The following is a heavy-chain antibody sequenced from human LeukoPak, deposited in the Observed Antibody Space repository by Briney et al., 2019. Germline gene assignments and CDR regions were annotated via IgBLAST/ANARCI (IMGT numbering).Heavy chain of an antibody. D-gene: IGHD3-22*01. J-gene: IGHJ4*02. Sequence: RSXXLSCAASGFTFSSXXXXXVRQAPGXXXXXXXXXXXDGSXXXXXXXVKGXXXXXRDXSKNTLYLQIXXLXAEDTAVYYCAKNRPHYYDSSGHTGLDYWGQGTLVTVSS. V-gene: IGHV3-30*18. CDR2: XXXDGSXX. CDR1: GFTFSSXX. CDR3: AKNRPHYYDSSGHTGLDY.